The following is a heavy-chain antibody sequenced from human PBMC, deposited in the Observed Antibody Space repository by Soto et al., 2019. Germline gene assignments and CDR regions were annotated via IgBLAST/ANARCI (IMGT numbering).Heavy chain of an antibody. CDR1: GGSISSGGYS. V-gene: IGHV4-30-2*01. Sequence: QLQLQESGSGLVKPSQTLSLTCAVSGGSISSGGYSWSWIRQPPGKGLEWIGYIYHSGSTYYNPSLKSRVTISVDRSNSQFSLKLSSVTDADTAVYYCAGEYIVVVPPGAFDIWGQGTMVTVSS. D-gene: IGHD2-2*01. CDR3: AGEYIVVVPPGAFDI. J-gene: IGHJ3*02. CDR2: IYHSGST.